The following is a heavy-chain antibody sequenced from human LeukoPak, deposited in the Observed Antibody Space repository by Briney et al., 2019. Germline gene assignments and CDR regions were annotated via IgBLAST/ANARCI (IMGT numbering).Heavy chain of an antibody. CDR3: ARGVNWKPYYYYYYMDV. CDR2: IIPIFGTA. V-gene: IGHV1-69*05. CDR1: GGTFSSYA. J-gene: IGHJ6*03. D-gene: IGHD1-20*01. Sequence: SVEVSCKASGGTFSSYAISWVRQAPGQGLEWMGRIIPIFGTANYAQKFQGRVTITTDESTSTAYMELSSLRSEDTAVYYCARGVNWKPYYYYYYMDVWGKGTTVTVSS.